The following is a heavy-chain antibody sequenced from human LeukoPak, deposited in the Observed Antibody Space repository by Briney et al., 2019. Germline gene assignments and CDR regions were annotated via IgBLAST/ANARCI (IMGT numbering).Heavy chain of an antibody. D-gene: IGHD3-10*01. CDR3: VKEDSALWFGELSIHFDY. V-gene: IGHV3-23*01. CDR2: ISRSGGAT. J-gene: IGHJ4*02. Sequence: PGGSLRLSCAASGFDFSSYGMNWVRQAPGKGLEWVSGISRSGGATYYADSVKGRFTISRDNFKNTLYLQMNSLRVDDTAVYYCVKEDSALWFGELSIHFDYWGQEALVTVSS. CDR1: GFDFSSYG.